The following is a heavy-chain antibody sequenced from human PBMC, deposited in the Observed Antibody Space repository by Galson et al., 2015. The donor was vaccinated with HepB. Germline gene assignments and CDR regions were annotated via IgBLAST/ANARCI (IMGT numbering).Heavy chain of an antibody. CDR2: ISSSSSYI. D-gene: IGHD2-21*01. J-gene: IGHJ6*03. V-gene: IGHV3-21*01. CDR1: GFTFSSYS. Sequence: SLRLSCAASGFTFSSYSMNWVRQAPGKGLEWVSSISSSSSYIYYADSVKGRFTISRDNAKNSLYLQMNSLRAEDTAVYYCARGVDCGGDCYLDYYYYYMDVWGKGATVTVSS. CDR3: ARGVDCGGDCYLDYYYYYMDV.